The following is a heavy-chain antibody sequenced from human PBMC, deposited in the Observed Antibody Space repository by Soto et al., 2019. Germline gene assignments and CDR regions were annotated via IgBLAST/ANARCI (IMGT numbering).Heavy chain of an antibody. Sequence: EVQLVESGGGLIQAGGSLRLSCAASGFTVRTNDMSWVRQAPGKGLEWIALIHRVENSKYSDSKYYADSVRDRFTISRDNSKNTVDLQMNDLSAEDTAMYYCARDGSGPFDYWGQGSLVTVSS. CDR1: GFTVRTND. V-gene: IGHV3-66*01. CDR3: ARDGSGPFDY. J-gene: IGHJ4*02. CDR2: IHRVENSKYSDSK. D-gene: IGHD6-19*01.